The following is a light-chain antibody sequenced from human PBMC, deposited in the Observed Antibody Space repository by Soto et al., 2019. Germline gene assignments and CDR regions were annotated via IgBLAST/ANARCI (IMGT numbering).Light chain of an antibody. J-gene: IGKJ1*01. Sequence: DIKMTQSPSTLSASVGDRVTITCRASQSVSSWLAWYQQKPGKAPHLLIYEASSLESGVPSRFSGSGSGTEFTLTITSLQPDDFATYYCQQYKDYETFGQGTKV. CDR3: QQYKDYET. CDR2: EAS. V-gene: IGKV1-5*03. CDR1: QSVSSW.